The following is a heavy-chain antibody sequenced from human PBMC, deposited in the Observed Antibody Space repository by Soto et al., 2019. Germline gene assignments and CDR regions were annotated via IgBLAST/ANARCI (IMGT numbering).Heavy chain of an antibody. CDR1: GGTFSSYA. D-gene: IGHD4-17*01. CDR2: IIPIFGTA. Sequence: QVQLVQSGAEVKKPGSSVKFSCKASGGTFSSYAISWVRQAPGQGLEWMGGIIPIFGTANYAQKFQGRVSITADESTSTAYMELSSMRSEDTAVYYCSRPGRKYGDDVESSRYYYYYGMEVWGQGTTVTVSS. V-gene: IGHV1-69*01. J-gene: IGHJ6*02. CDR3: SRPGRKYGDDVESSRYYYYYGMEV.